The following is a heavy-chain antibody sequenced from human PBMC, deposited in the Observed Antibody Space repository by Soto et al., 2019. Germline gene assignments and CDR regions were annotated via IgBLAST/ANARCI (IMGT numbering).Heavy chain of an antibody. CDR1: GYTFTSYG. CDR2: ISAYNGNT. CDR3: ARGGEVIAVAPRIMDV. Sequence: QVQLVQSGAEVKKPGASVKVSCKASGYTFTSYGIIWVRQAPGQGLEWMGWISAYNGNTNYAQKPQGRVTMTTDPPTSTAYMGLRSLRSDDTAGYYCARGGEVIAVAPRIMDVWGQGTTVTVSS. J-gene: IGHJ6*02. D-gene: IGHD6-19*01. V-gene: IGHV1-18*04.